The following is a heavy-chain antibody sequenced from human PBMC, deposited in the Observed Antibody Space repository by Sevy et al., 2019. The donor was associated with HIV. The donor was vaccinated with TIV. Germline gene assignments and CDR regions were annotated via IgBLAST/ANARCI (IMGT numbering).Heavy chain of an antibody. Sequence: ASVKVSCKASGYTFTSYAMHWVHQAPGQRLEWMGWINAGNGNTKYSQKFQGRVTITRDTSASTAYMELSSLRSEDTAVYYCARGATLSLYAFDIWGQRTMVTVSS. J-gene: IGHJ3*02. CDR1: GYTFTSYA. CDR2: INAGNGNT. CDR3: ARGATLSLYAFDI. V-gene: IGHV1-3*01. D-gene: IGHD1-26*01.